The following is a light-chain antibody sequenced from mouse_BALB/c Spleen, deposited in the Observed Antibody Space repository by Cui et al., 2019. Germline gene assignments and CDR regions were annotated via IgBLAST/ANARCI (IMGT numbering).Light chain of an antibody. V-gene: IGKV4-58*01. CDR3: QQWSGYPFT. CDR2: MTS. Sequence: ENSLTQLPAIMADSLEQKVTMTCSASSSVSSSYLHWYQQKSGASPKPLIHMTSNLASGVPARFSGSGSGTSYSLTISSVEAEDDATYYCQQWSGYPFTFGSGTKLEIK. J-gene: IGKJ4*01. CDR1: SSVSSSY.